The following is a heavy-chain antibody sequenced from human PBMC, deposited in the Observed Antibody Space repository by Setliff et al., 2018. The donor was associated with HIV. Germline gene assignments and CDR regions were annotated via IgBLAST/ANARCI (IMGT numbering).Heavy chain of an antibody. CDR1: GVSIRSSYW. D-gene: IGHD6-6*01. J-gene: IGHJ5*02. Sequence: SETLSLTCAVSGVSIRSSYWWSWVRQPPGEGLEWIGEINHIGGNTNHNPSLKSRVTISVDTSKKQCSLKLSSVTAADTAVYYCARGYSSSLGWFDPWGQGTLVTVSS. CDR2: INHIGGNT. V-gene: IGHV4-4*02. CDR3: ARGYSSSLGWFDP.